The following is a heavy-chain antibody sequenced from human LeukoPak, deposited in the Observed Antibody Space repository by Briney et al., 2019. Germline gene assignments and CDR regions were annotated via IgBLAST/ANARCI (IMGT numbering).Heavy chain of an antibody. D-gene: IGHD3-10*01. CDR1: GGLSSSSN. V-gene: IGHV4-59*08. Sequence: NPSEPLSLTCTVSGGLSSSSNSSWLRQPPGKGLEWIGYIFYSGSTKYNPSLKSRVTLSVDTSKKQFSLKLNSVTAAETAVYYCARRANNYGSGYFDYWGQGTLVTVSS. CDR2: IFYSGST. CDR3: ARRANNYGSGYFDY. J-gene: IGHJ4*02.